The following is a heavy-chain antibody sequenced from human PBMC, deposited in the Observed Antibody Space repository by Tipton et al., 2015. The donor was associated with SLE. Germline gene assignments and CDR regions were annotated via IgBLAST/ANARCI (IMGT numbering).Heavy chain of an antibody. Sequence: TLSLTCTVSGGSISSYSWSWIRQPPGKGLEWIWYIYYSGSTNYNPSLKSRVTISVDTSKNQFSLKLSSVTAADTAVYYCARMGYCYYYMDVWGKGTTVTVSS. CDR1: GGSISSYS. J-gene: IGHJ6*03. CDR3: ARMGYCYYYMDV. V-gene: IGHV4-59*01. CDR2: IYYSGST.